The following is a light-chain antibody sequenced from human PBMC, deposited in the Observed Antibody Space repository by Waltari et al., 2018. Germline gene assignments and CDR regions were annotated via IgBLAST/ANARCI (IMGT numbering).Light chain of an antibody. V-gene: IGLV2-23*02. J-gene: IGLJ1*01. CDR1: ISDIGLFKV. CDR2: EVN. CDR3: CSFTSSSTYV. Sequence: QSALTQPASVSASPGQSITVSCSGSISDIGLFKVVSWFQQYPGKPPRLIIYEVNKSPPGVSDRCSATRSGNVASLTISGLQADDEADYYCCSFTSSSTYVFGSGTTVTVL.